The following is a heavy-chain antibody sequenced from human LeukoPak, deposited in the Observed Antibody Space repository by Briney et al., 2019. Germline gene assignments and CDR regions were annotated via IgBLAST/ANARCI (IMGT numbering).Heavy chain of an antibody. CDR3: ARDLAWGAFDY. J-gene: IGHJ4*02. V-gene: IGHV3-23*01. CDR2: VSPPGGGT. CDR1: GFTFSNHG. Sequence: EGSLRLSCAASGFTFSNHGMNWVRQAPGKGLEWLSGVSPPGGGTYYADSVKGRFTISRDDSKNTLSLQMNSLRVEDTAVYYCARDLAWGAFDYWGQGTLVTVSS. D-gene: IGHD7-27*01.